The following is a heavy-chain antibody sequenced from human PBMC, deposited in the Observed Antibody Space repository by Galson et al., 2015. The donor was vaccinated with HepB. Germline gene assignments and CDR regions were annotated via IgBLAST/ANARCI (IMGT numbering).Heavy chain of an antibody. CDR3: AGGMGWVDTAMVTAFDY. D-gene: IGHD5-18*01. CDR2: IIPIFGTA. V-gene: IGHV1-69*13. J-gene: IGHJ4*02. Sequence: SVKVSCKASGGTFSSYAISWVRQAPGQGLEWMGGIIPIFGTANYAQKFQGRVTITADESTSTAYVELSSLRSEDTAVYYCAGGMGWVDTAMVTAFDYWGQGTLVTVSS. CDR1: GGTFSSYA.